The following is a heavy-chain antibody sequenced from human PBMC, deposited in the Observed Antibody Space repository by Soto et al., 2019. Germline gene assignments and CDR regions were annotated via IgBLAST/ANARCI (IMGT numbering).Heavy chain of an antibody. V-gene: IGHV3-23*01. CDR1: GFTFSSYA. J-gene: IGHJ5*02. Sequence: EVQLLESGGGLVQPGGSLRLSCAASGFTFSSYAMSWVRQAPGKGLEWVSAISGSGGSTYYADSVKGRFTISRDNSKDTLYLQMNSLRAEDTAVYYCAKESTYYYCSGSYLHWFDPWGQGTLVTVSS. D-gene: IGHD3-10*01. CDR3: AKESTYYYCSGSYLHWFDP. CDR2: ISGSGGST.